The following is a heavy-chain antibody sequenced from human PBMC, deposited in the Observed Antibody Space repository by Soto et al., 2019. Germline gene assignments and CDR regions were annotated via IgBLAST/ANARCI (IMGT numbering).Heavy chain of an antibody. CDR2: MNPGSGKT. CDR1: GYTFINYD. Sequence: ASVKVSCKASGYTFINYDTSWVRQATAQGLGWMGWMNPGSGKTGYANKFQGRVTMTRDASTSTAHLELSSLTSEDTAVYYCARMASFGTLKWFDPWGQGTLVTVSS. V-gene: IGHV1-8*02. CDR3: ARMASFGTLKWFDP. D-gene: IGHD3-3*01. J-gene: IGHJ5*02.